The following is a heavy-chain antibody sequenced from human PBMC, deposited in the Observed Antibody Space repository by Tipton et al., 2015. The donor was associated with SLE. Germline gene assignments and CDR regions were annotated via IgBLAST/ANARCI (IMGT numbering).Heavy chain of an antibody. V-gene: IGHV4-61*02. CDR2: IYTSGST. CDR3: ARAAVLMVDYFDC. CDR1: GGSISSGSYY. Sequence: TLSLTCTVSGGSISSGSYYWSWIRQPAGKGLEWIGRIYTSGSTNYNPSLKSRVTISVDTSKNQFSLKLSSVTAADTAVYYCARAAVLMVDYFDCWGQGTLVTVSS. J-gene: IGHJ4*02. D-gene: IGHD2-8*01.